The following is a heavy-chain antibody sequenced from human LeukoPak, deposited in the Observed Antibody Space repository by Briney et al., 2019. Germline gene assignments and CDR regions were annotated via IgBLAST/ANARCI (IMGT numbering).Heavy chain of an antibody. D-gene: IGHD3-22*01. CDR1: GFTFSSYA. J-gene: IGHJ4*02. V-gene: IGHV3-23*01. Sequence: GGSLRLSYAASGFTFSSYAMSWVRQAPGKGLEWVSAISGSGGSTYYADSVKGRFTISRDNSKNTLYLQMNSLRAEDTAVYYCAKHSRTTMIVVVIRGSFDYWCQGTLVNVSS. CDR3: AKHSRTTMIVVVIRGSFDY. CDR2: ISGSGGST.